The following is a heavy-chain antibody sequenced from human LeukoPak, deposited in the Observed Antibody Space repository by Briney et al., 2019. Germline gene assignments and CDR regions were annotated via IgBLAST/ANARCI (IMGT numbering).Heavy chain of an antibody. V-gene: IGHV4-39*07. CDR3: ARFPPLGGFGELDDFDY. Sequence: SETLSLTCTVSGGSISSSSYYWGWIRQPPGKGLEWIGSIYYSGSTYYNPSLKSRVTISVDTSKNQFSLKLSSVTAADTAVYYCARFPPLGGFGELDDFDYWGQGTLVTVSS. CDR2: IYYSGST. CDR1: GGSISSSSYY. D-gene: IGHD3-10*01. J-gene: IGHJ4*02.